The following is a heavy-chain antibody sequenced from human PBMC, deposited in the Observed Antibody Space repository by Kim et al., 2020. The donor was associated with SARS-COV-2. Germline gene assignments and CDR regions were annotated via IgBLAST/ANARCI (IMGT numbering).Heavy chain of an antibody. CDR3: AREKGGSGSYRFDP. D-gene: IGHD3-10*01. V-gene: IGHV4-38-2*02. CDR2: IYHSGST. CDR1: GYSISSGYY. J-gene: IGHJ5*02. Sequence: SETLSLTRTVSGYSISSGYYWGWIRQPPGKGLEWIGSIYHSGSTYYNASLKSRVTISVDTSKNQFSLKLSSVTAADTAVYYCAREKGGSGSYRFDPWGQGTLVTVSS.